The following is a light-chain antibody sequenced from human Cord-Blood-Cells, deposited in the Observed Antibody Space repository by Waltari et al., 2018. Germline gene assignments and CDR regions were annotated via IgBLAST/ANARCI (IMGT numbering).Light chain of an antibody. Sequence: DIQMTQSPSTLSAPVGDRVTITCRASQSISSWLVWYQQKPGKAPKLLIYDASSLESGVPSRFSGSGSGTEFTLTISSLQPDDFATYYCQQYNSYWTFGQGTKVEIK. J-gene: IGKJ1*01. CDR3: QQYNSYWT. V-gene: IGKV1-5*01. CDR1: QSISSW. CDR2: DAS.